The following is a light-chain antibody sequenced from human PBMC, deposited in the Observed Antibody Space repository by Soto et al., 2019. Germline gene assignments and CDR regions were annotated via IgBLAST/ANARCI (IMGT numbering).Light chain of an antibody. J-gene: IGKJ5*01. CDR3: QQRSDWPPT. CDR1: QTVRSSS. CDR2: GAS. V-gene: IGKV3D-20*02. Sequence: EIVLTQSPCTLSLSPGERATLSCRASQTVRSSSLAWYQQKPGQAPRLLIFGASTRAAGFPDRFSGSGSGTDFTLTISSLEPEDFAVYFCQQRSDWPPTFGQGTRLEIK.